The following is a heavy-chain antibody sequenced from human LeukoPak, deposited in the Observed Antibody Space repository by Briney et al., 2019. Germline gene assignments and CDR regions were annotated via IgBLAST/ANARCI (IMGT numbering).Heavy chain of an antibody. D-gene: IGHD2-21*02. J-gene: IGHJ4*02. CDR2: INPNSGGT. CDR3: ARGYCSGDCFTLFDY. CDR1: GYMFTGYY. V-gene: IGHV1-2*02. Sequence: ASVKLSCKASGYMFTGYYMHWVRQAPGQRLEWMGWINPNSGGTNYAQKFQGRVTMTRDTSISTAYMELSSLRSDDTAVYYCARGYCSGDCFTLFDYWGQGTLVTVSS.